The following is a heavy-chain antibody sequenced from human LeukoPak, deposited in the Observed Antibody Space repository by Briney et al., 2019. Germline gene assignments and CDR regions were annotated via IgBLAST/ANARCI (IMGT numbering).Heavy chain of an antibody. J-gene: IGHJ6*03. V-gene: IGHV4-34*01. CDR3: ARRWNYGRNYYIDV. CDR2: INDSGRI. CDR1: GGSFSNYY. D-gene: IGHD1-7*01. Sequence: SETLSLTCAVYGGSFSNYYWSWIRQPPGKGLEWIGEINDSGRINYNPSLMSRVTVSVDTSKNQFSLRLTSVTATDTAVYYCARRWNYGRNYYIDVWGSGATVSVSS.